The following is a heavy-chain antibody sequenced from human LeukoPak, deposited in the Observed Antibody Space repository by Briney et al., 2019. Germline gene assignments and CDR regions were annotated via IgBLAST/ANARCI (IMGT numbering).Heavy chain of an antibody. CDR2: INWNGGST. V-gene: IGHV3-20*04. CDR1: GFTFDDYG. Sequence: GGSLRLSCAASGFTFDDYGMSSVRQAPGKGLEWVSGINWNGGSTGYTDSVKGRFTISRDTAKNSLYLQMNSLRAEDTALYYCARLSGPGSGWTTLDYWGQGTLVTVSS. J-gene: IGHJ4*02. D-gene: IGHD6-19*01. CDR3: ARLSGPGSGWTTLDY.